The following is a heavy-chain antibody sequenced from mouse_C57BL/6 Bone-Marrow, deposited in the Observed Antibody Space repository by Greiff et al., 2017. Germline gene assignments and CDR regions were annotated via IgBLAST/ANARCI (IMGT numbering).Heavy chain of an antibody. Sequence: VKLVESGAELVRPGTSVTMSCKASGYTFTNYWIGWAKQRPGHGLEWIGDIYPGGGYTNYNEKFKGKATLTADKSSSTAYMQFSSLTSEDSAIYYCARNLGNYYFDYWGQGTTLTVSS. V-gene: IGHV1-63*01. J-gene: IGHJ2*01. CDR3: ARNLGNYYFDY. D-gene: IGHD2-1*01. CDR1: GYTFTNYW. CDR2: IYPGGGYT.